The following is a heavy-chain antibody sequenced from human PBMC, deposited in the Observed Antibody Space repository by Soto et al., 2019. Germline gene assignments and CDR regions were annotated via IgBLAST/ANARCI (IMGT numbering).Heavy chain of an antibody. CDR1: GDSVSSNSAA. J-gene: IGHJ4*02. Sequence: PSQTLSLTCAISGDSVSSNSAAWNWIRQSPSRGLEWLGRTYYRSKWYNDYAVSVKSRITINPDTSKNQFSLQLNSVTPEDTAVDYCARGSYGIAAAGTIYFDYWGQGTLVTVSS. D-gene: IGHD6-13*01. V-gene: IGHV6-1*01. CDR2: TYYRSKWYN. CDR3: ARGSYGIAAAGTIYFDY.